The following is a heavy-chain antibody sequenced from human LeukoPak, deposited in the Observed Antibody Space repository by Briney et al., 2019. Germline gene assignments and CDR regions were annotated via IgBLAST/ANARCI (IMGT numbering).Heavy chain of an antibody. Sequence: PSETLSLTCTVSGGSISSYYWSWIRQPPGKRLEWIGFIYYSGSTNYNPSLKSRVTISVDTSKNQFSLKLSSVAAADTAVYYCARVRERSHPDYWGQGTLVTVSS. CDR3: ARVRERSHPDY. D-gene: IGHD3-10*01. J-gene: IGHJ4*02. CDR2: IYYSGST. V-gene: IGHV4-59*01. CDR1: GGSISSYY.